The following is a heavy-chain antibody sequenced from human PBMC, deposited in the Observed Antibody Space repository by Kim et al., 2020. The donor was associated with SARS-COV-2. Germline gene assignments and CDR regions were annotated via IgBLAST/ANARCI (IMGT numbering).Heavy chain of an antibody. V-gene: IGHV3-21*01. J-gene: IGHJ4*02. CDR3: AFWSGYYAA. D-gene: IGHD3-3*01. Sequence: SYIYYADSVKGRFTISRDNAKNSLYLQMNSLRAEDTAVYYCAFWSGYYAAWGQGTLVTVSS. CDR2: SYI.